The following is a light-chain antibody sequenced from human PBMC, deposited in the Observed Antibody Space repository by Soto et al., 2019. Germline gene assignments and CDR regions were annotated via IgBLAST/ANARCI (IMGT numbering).Light chain of an antibody. CDR1: QSISSW. CDR2: DAS. V-gene: IGKV1-5*01. J-gene: IGKJ4*01. CDR3: QQYNSYSPLT. Sequence: DIQMTQSPSTLSASVGDRVTITCRASQSISSWLAWYQQKPGKAPKLLIYDASSLESGVPSRFSGSGSGTEFTLTISSLQPDGFATYYCQQYNSYSPLTFGGGTKVEIK.